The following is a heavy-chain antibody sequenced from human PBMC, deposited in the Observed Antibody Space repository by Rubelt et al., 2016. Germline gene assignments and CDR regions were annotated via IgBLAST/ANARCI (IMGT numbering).Heavy chain of an antibody. CDR1: GGSISSSSYY. J-gene: IGHJ4*02. Sequence: QLQLQESGPGLVKPSETLSLTCTVSGGSISSSSYYWSWIRQHPGKGLEWIGYIYYSGSTNYNPSLKIRVTISGDTSKNQFSLKLSYVTAADTAVYYCARKGFGVVIIFWDYWGQGTLVTVSS. V-gene: IGHV4-31*03. CDR3: ARKGFGVVIIFWDY. CDR2: IYYSGST. D-gene: IGHD3-3*01.